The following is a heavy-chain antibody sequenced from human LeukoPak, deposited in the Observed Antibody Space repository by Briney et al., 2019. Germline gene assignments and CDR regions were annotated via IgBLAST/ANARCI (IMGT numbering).Heavy chain of an antibody. D-gene: IGHD3-3*01. J-gene: IGHJ4*02. CDR3: ARLNYDFWSGYEALDY. Sequence: SQTLSLTCTVSGGSISSYYWSWIRQPPGKGLEWIGYIYYSGSTNYNPSLKSRVTIPVDTSKNQFSLKLSSVTAADTAVYYCARLNYDFWSGYEALDYWGQGTLVTVSS. V-gene: IGHV4-59*01. CDR2: IYYSGST. CDR1: GGSISSYY.